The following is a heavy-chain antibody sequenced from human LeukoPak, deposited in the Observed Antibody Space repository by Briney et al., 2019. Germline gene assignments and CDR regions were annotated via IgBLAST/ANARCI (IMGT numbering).Heavy chain of an antibody. Sequence: PSETLSLTCTVSGASISSYYGSWIRQPPGKGLEWIGYIFYSGSTNYNPSLKSRVTISVDTSKNQFSLKLSSMTAADTAVYYCASGPYPAAGTDHQFDYWGQGTLVTVSS. CDR2: IFYSGST. CDR3: ASGPYPAAGTDHQFDY. V-gene: IGHV4-59*01. D-gene: IGHD6-13*01. CDR1: GASISSYY. J-gene: IGHJ4*02.